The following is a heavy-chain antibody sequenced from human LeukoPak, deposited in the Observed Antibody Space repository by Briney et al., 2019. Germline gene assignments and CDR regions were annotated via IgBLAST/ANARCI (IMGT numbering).Heavy chain of an antibody. Sequence: ASVTVSFTASGYTFTVYYMHWVRQAPGQGLEWMGWINPNSGGTNYAQKFQGRVTMTRDTSISTAYMELSRLRSDDTAVYYCARGHYGGNSEDYWGQGTLVTVSS. J-gene: IGHJ4*02. CDR3: ARGHYGGNSEDY. D-gene: IGHD4-23*01. V-gene: IGHV1-2*02. CDR1: GYTFTVYY. CDR2: INPNSGGT.